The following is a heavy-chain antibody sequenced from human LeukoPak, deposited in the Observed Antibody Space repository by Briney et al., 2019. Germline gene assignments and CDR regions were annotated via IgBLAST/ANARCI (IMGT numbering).Heavy chain of an antibody. D-gene: IGHD1-14*01. CDR3: ARQTGGGKPYYFDY. V-gene: IGHV1-69*13. CDR1: GGTFSSYA. J-gene: IGHJ4*02. Sequence: SVKVSCKASGGTFSSYAISWVRQAPGQGLEWMGGIIPIFGTANCAQKFQGRVTITADESTSTAYMELSSLRSEDTAVYYCARQTGGGKPYYFDYWGQGTLVTVSS. CDR2: IIPIFGTA.